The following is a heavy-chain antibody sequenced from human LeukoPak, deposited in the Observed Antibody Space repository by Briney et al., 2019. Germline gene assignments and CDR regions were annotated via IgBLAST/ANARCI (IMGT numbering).Heavy chain of an antibody. V-gene: IGHV1-46*01. D-gene: IGHD3-10*01. CDR2: INPSGGST. CDR3: ARNYGSGSYDSYYFDY. Sequence: ASVKVSCKASGYTFTRYYMHWVRQATGQGLEWMGIINPSGGSTSYAQKFQGRVTMTGDTSTSTVYMELSSLRSEDTAVYYCARNYGSGSYDSYYFDYWGQGTLVTVSS. J-gene: IGHJ4*02. CDR1: GYTFTRYY.